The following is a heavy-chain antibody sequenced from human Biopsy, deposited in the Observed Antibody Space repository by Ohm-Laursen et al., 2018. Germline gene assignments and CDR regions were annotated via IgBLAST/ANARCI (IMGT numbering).Heavy chain of an antibody. CDR3: ARGSNDFGGLYFPR. D-gene: IGHD4-23*01. CDR1: DDSIRNFY. V-gene: IGHV4-59*07. CDR2: ASYSGYT. J-gene: IGHJ4*02. Sequence: SDTLSLTCTVSDDSIRNFYWTWIRQPPGQGLEWIGHASYSGYTNYNPSLKSRVTISVDTSRNHFSLRLSSLTAADTAVYYCARGSNDFGGLYFPRWGQGTLLTVSS.